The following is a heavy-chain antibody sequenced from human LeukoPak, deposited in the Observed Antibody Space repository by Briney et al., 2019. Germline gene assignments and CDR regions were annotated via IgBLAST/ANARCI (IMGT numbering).Heavy chain of an antibody. CDR1: GDSINSLDL. D-gene: IGHD3-22*01. CDR3: AGLVGRYSSGLYYYYFDY. Sequence: SETLSLTCTVSGDSINSLDLWSWVRQPPGTGLEWIGEMYLSGTTHSNPSVKSRVTISIDKSKNQFFLNLSSVTAADTAVYYCAGLVGRYSSGLYYYYFDYWGQGTLVTVSS. CDR2: MYLSGTT. J-gene: IGHJ4*02. V-gene: IGHV4-4*02.